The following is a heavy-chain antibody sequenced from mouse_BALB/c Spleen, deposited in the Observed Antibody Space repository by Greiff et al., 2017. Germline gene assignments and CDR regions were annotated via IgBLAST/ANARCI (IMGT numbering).Heavy chain of an antibody. J-gene: IGHJ3*01. V-gene: IGHV6-6*02. Sequence: EVKLVESGGGLVQPGGSMKLSCVASGFTFSNYWMNWVRQSPEKGLEWVAEIRLKSNNYATHYAESVKGRFTISRDDSKSSVYLQMNNLRAEDTGIYYCTRRGDGAWFAYWGQGTLVTVSA. CDR1: GFTFSNYW. CDR2: IRLKSNNYAT. D-gene: IGHD2-3*01. CDR3: TRRGDGAWFAY.